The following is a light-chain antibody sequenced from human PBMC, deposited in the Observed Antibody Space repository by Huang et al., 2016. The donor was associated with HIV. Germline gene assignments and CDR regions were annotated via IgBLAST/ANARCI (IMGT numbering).Light chain of an antibody. Sequence: EIVMTQSPATLSVSPGERATLSCRASQSVAKHFAWYQQKPGQAPRLLIYGASNRATGIPARFSGSGSGTEFTLTINSLQSEDFAVYYCHHYSNWPPTWTFGQGTKVEIK. V-gene: IGKV3-15*01. CDR1: QSVAKH. CDR3: HHYSNWPPTWT. CDR2: GAS. J-gene: IGKJ1*01.